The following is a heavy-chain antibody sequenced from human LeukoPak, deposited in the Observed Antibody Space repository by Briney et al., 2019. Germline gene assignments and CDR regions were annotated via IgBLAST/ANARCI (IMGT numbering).Heavy chain of an antibody. J-gene: IGHJ5*02. CDR1: GHTPTDIS. Sequence: DSVNLACKVSGHTPTDISMHWVRPLHGEWREWMGSFHPEVGETIYAQTFQGRVTMTEDTSTDTAYMELSSLSSEDTAVYYCPTGRYCSSTSCYARYNWFDPWGQGTLVTVSS. D-gene: IGHD2-2*01. CDR3: PTGRYCSSTSCYARYNWFDP. V-gene: IGHV1-24*01. CDR2: FHPEVGET.